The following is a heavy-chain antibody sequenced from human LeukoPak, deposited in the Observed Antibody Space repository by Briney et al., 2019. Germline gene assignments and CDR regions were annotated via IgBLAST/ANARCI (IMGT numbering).Heavy chain of an antibody. D-gene: IGHD5-24*01. Sequence: TGGSLRLSRAASGFTFSSYWMHWVRQAPGKGLVWVSRINSDGSSTSYADSVKGRFTISRDNAKNTLYLQMNSLRAEDTAVYYCARDRVEGPLDYWGQGTLVTVSS. CDR3: ARDRVEGPLDY. V-gene: IGHV3-74*01. CDR1: GFTFSSYW. CDR2: INSDGSST. J-gene: IGHJ4*02.